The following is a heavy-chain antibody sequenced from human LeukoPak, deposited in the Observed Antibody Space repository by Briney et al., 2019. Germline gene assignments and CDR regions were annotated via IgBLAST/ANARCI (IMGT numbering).Heavy chain of an antibody. CDR1: GFTFNSYA. CDR3: ARDRRYCSGGSCYFDYFFDY. J-gene: IGHJ4*02. Sequence: PGGSLRLSCTASGFTFNSYAVHWVRQAPGKGLEWVAVISYDGSINFYVASVKGRFTISRDNSKNTLYLQMNSLRAEDTALYFCARDRRYCSGGSCYFDYFFDYWGQGTLVTVSS. CDR2: ISYDGSIN. D-gene: IGHD2-15*01. V-gene: IGHV3-30-3*01.